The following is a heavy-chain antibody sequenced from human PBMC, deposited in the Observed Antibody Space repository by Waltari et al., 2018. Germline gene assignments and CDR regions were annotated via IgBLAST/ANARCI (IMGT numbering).Heavy chain of an antibody. Sequence: EVQLVESGGGLLQPGGSLRLSCAASGFTFRSYEMNWVRQAPGQGLEWVSYITSRGNAIYYADSVKGRFTISRDNTKNSLYLQMNSLRAEDTAVYYCARDLGLRRDYWGQGTLVTVSS. CDR1: GFTFRSYE. CDR2: ITSRGNAI. CDR3: ARDLGLRRDY. D-gene: IGHD4-17*01. V-gene: IGHV3-48*03. J-gene: IGHJ4*02.